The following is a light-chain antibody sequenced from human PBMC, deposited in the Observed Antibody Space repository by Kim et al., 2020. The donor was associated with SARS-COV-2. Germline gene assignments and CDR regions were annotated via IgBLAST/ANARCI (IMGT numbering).Light chain of an antibody. CDR3: QAWDSSTAV. Sequence: VSAGQTASITCSGDKLGDKYACWYQQKPGQSPVLVIYQDSKRPSGIPGRFSGSNSGNTATLTISGTQAMDEADYYCQAWDSSTAVFGGGTQLTVL. CDR1: KLGDKY. J-gene: IGLJ2*01. CDR2: QDS. V-gene: IGLV3-1*01.